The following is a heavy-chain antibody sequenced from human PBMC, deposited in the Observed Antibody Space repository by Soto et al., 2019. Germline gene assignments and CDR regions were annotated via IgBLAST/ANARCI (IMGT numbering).Heavy chain of an antibody. D-gene: IGHD3-10*01. CDR3: ARSYYGSGSYWFYGMDV. Sequence: SVKVSCKASGGTFGNSAISWVRQAPGQGLEWMGGIIPSFATGNSAPEFQGRLTITADKSTTTAYMELSSLRSEDTAVYYCARSYYGSGSYWFYGMDVWGQGTTVTVS. CDR1: GGTFGNSA. J-gene: IGHJ6*02. CDR2: IIPSFATG. V-gene: IGHV1-69*06.